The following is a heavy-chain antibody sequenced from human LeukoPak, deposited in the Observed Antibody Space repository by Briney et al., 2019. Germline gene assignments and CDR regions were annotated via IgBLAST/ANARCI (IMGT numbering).Heavy chain of an antibody. J-gene: IGHJ3*02. CDR2: ISGSGAYT. V-gene: IGHV3-23*01. CDR3: AKDHCSSSSCYADAFDI. Sequence: GGSLRLSCAPSGFTFNSYAMKWVRQPPPKGLAWVSVISGSGAYTDYADSVKGRFTISRDNSRDTLYLQMNCLSAEDTAVYYCAKDHCSSSSCYADAFDIWGQGTMVTVSS. CDR1: GFTFNSYA. D-gene: IGHD2-2*01.